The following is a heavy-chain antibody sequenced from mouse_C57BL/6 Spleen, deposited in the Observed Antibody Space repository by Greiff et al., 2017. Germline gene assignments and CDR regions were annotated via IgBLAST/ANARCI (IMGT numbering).Heavy chain of an antibody. CDR1: GYAFSSSW. V-gene: IGHV1-82*01. CDR2: IYPGDGDT. J-gene: IGHJ2*01. D-gene: IGHD1-1*01. CDR3: ARITTVFNFDY. Sequence: VQLQQSGPELVKPGASVKISCKASGYAFSSSWMNWVKQRPGKGLAWIGRIYPGDGDTNYNGKLKGKATLTEDKSSSTAYMHLSSLTTENSAVYCFARITTVFNFDYWGQGTTLTVSS.